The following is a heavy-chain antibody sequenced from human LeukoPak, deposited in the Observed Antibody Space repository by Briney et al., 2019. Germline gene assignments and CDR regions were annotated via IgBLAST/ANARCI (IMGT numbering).Heavy chain of an antibody. V-gene: IGHV3-48*02. J-gene: IGHJ4*02. Sequence: GGSLRLSCAVSGFTFSTKSMNWLRQAPGKGLEWVSYITADSGTTYYADSVKGRFTISRDNAKNSLYLQMNSLRDEDTAVYYCASRDYFDYWGQGTLVTVSS. CDR2: ITADSGTT. CDR3: ASRDYFDY. CDR1: GFTFSTKS.